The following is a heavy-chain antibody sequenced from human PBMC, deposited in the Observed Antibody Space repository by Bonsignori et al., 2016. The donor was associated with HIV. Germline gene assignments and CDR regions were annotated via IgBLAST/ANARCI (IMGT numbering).Heavy chain of an antibody. V-gene: IGHV3-30*09. J-gene: IGHJ4*02. CDR2: ISYDGMNE. D-gene: IGHD5-24*01. Sequence: WIRQPPGKGLEWVTAISYDGMNEYYADSVKGRFAISRDNSKNTLFLQMSSLTAEDTAVYYCARIPSDLDGYNEGEIDYWGQGTLVTVSS. CDR3: ARIPSDLDGYNEGEIDY.